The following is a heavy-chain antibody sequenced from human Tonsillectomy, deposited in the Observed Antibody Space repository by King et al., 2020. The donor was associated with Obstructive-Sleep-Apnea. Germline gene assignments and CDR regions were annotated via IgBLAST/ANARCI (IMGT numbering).Heavy chain of an antibody. CDR3: AGAGTELELTYYDSSRLFDY. CDR1: GFTFSSFW. D-gene: IGHD3-22*01. Sequence: VQLVESGGGLVQPGGSLRLSCAASGFTFSSFWMSWVRQVPGKGLEWVANIKQDGSEKYYVDSVKGRFTVSRDNAKNSLYLQMNSLKAEDTAVYYCAGAGTELELTYYDSSRLFDYWGQGTLVTVSS. J-gene: IGHJ4*02. V-gene: IGHV3-7*03. CDR2: IKQDGSEK.